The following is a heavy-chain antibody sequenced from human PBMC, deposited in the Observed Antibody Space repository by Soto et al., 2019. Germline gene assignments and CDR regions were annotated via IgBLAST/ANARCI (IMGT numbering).Heavy chain of an antibody. D-gene: IGHD6-19*01. Sequence: EVQLVESGGGLVKPGGSLRLSCAASGFTFSSYSMNWVRQAPGKGLEWVSSISSSSSYIYYADSVKGRFTISRDNAKNSPYLEMNSLRAEDTAVYYCARDSKGIAVADSYYFDYWGQGTLVTVSS. CDR3: ARDSKGIAVADSYYFDY. CDR1: GFTFSSYS. V-gene: IGHV3-21*01. CDR2: ISSSSSYI. J-gene: IGHJ4*02.